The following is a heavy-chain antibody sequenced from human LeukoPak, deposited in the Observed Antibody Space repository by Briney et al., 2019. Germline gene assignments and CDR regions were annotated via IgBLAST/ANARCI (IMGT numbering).Heavy chain of an antibody. CDR3: ARIGSSGWFDFDY. CDR1: GFTFSSNY. Sequence: GGSLRLSCAVSGFTFSSNYMSWVRQAPGKGLEWVSVIYSGGSTYYADSVKGRFTISRDNSKNTLYLQMNSLRAEDTAVYYCARIGSSGWFDFDYWGQGTLVTVSS. CDR2: IYSGGST. V-gene: IGHV3-53*01. J-gene: IGHJ4*02. D-gene: IGHD6-19*01.